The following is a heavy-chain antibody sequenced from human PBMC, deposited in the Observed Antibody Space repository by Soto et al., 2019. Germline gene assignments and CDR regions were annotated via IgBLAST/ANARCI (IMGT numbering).Heavy chain of an antibody. Sequence: QVQLVQSGAEVKKPGSSVKVSCKTSGGTFRTSAISWVRQAPGQGLEWMGGTMPVFSTPDYAQKFQGRVTXTXDXXTGTAYMELSSLRSEDTAVYYCARDKVRQQLGGNSSSMMDVWGQGTTVTVSS. J-gene: IGHJ6*01. D-gene: IGHD4-4*01. CDR1: GGTFRTSA. CDR3: ARDKVRQQLGGNSSSMMDV. CDR2: TMPVFSTP. V-gene: IGHV1-69*05.